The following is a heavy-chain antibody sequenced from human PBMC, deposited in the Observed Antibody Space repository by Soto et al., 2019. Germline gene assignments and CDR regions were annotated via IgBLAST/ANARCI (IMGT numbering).Heavy chain of an antibody. Sequence: PGGSLTLSCAASGFTFSSSCMHWDRQAPGKGLEWVALIWYDGSNKYYADSVKGRFTISRDNTQNTLYLQMNSLRAEDTAVYYCVRIPDRTLAGTDYWGQGTLVTVSS. CDR3: VRIPDRTLAGTDY. D-gene: IGHD6-19*01. CDR1: GFTFSSSC. CDR2: IWYDGSNK. V-gene: IGHV3-33*01. J-gene: IGHJ4*02.